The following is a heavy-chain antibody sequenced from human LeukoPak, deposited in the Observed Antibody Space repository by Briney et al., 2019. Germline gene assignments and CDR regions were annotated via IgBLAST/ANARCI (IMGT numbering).Heavy chain of an antibody. Sequence: PSETLSLTCTVSGGSISSSSYYWGWIRQPPGKGLEWIGSIYYSGSTYYNPSLKSRVTISVDTSKNQFSLKLSSVTAADTAVYYCARGDSGSGSYYNLADYFDYWGQGTLVTVSS. CDR3: ARGDSGSGSYYNLADYFDY. V-gene: IGHV4-39*07. CDR2: IYYSGST. CDR1: GGSISSSSYY. D-gene: IGHD3-10*01. J-gene: IGHJ4*02.